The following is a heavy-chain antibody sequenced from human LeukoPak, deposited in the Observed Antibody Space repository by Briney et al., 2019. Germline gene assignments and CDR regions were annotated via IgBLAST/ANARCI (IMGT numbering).Heavy chain of an antibody. CDR1: GFTFSSYA. CDR2: ISGSGGST. V-gene: IGHV3-23*01. Sequence: PGGSLRLSCAASGFTFSSYAMSWVRQAPGKGLEWVSAISGSGGSTYYADSVKGRFTISRDNSKNTLYPQMNSLRAEDTAVYYCAKDRAYSSGWYNYWGQGTLVTVSS. CDR3: AKDRAYSSGWYNY. D-gene: IGHD6-13*01. J-gene: IGHJ4*02.